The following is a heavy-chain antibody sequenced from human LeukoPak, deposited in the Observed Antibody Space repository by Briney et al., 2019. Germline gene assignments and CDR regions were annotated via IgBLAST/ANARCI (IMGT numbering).Heavy chain of an antibody. J-gene: IGHJ6*04. D-gene: IGHD3-22*01. CDR2: ISGSGGRT. CDR3: AKTLTMIVESGMDV. V-gene: IGHV3-23*01. Sequence: PGGSLRLSCAASGFTFSSYAMSWVRQAPGKGLEWVSAISGSGGRTYYADSVKGQFTISRDNSKNTLYLQMNSLRAEDTAVYYCAKTLTMIVESGMDVWGKGTTVTVSS. CDR1: GFTFSSYA.